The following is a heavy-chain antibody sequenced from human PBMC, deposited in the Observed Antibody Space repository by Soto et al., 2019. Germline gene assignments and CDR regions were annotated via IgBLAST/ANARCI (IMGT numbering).Heavy chain of an antibody. CDR2: IYPGDSDI. J-gene: IGHJ3*02. CDR3: AVQGGDSLDDVFDI. V-gene: IGHV5-51*03. CDR1: GYRFAGYW. Sequence: EVQLVQSGAEVKKPGESLKISCKGSGYRFAGYWIGWLRQMPGKGLEWLGIIYPGDSDIKYSPSFQGQVTISADTSIRTAYLKWTSLKASDTAMYYCAVQGGDSLDDVFDIWGQGTMVIVSS. D-gene: IGHD3-22*01.